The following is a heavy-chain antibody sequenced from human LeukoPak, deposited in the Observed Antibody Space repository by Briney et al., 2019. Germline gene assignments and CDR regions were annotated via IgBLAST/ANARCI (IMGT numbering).Heavy chain of an antibody. Sequence: ASVKVSCKASGYTFTSYDINWVRQATGQGLEWMGWMNPNTGRTGFAQKFQGRVSMTRDTSIITAYMELSSLTSEDTAVYYCARDAHSSSPLDYWGQGTLVTVSS. CDR3: ARDAHSSSPLDY. V-gene: IGHV1-8*01. CDR2: MNPNTGRT. D-gene: IGHD6-6*01. J-gene: IGHJ4*02. CDR1: GYTFTSYD.